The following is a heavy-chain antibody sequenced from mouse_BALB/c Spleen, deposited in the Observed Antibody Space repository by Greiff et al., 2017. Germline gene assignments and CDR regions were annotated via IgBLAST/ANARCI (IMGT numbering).Heavy chain of an antibody. CDR2: ISSGGSYT. V-gene: IGHV5-6-4*01. J-gene: IGHJ4*01. CDR1: GFTFSSYT. Sequence: EVKLMESGGGLVKPGGSLKLSCAASGFTFSSYTMSWVRQTPEKRLEWVATISSGGSYTYYPDSVKGRFTISRDNAKNTLYLQMSSLKSEDTAMYYCTREGRYDGGYAMDYWGQGTSVTVSS. CDR3: TREGRYDGGYAMDY. D-gene: IGHD2-14*01.